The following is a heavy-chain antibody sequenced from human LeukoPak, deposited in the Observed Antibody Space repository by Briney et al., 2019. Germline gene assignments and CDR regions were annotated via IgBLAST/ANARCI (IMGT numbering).Heavy chain of an antibody. Sequence: ASVKVSCKASGYTFIRSYMHWVRQAPGQGLDWMGIINPGGGSTSYAQKLQGRVTMTRDTSTSTVYMELSSLRSEDTAVYYCARDGHYYDSSGYPRFYYMDVWGKGTTVTVSS. J-gene: IGHJ6*03. D-gene: IGHD3-22*01. CDR2: INPGGGST. CDR3: ARDGHYYDSSGYPRFYYMDV. V-gene: IGHV1-46*04. CDR1: GYTFIRSY.